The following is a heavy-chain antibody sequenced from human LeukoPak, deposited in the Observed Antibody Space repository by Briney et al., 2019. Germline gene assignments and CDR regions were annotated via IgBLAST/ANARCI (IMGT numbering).Heavy chain of an antibody. CDR3: AKAKSGSYSPFDF. J-gene: IGHJ4*02. D-gene: IGHD1-26*01. CDR1: VFSLSNHA. CDR2: LSGSGTST. Sequence: GGALMLSCTASVFSLSNHAMRTVRQRPGKGLEMVSSLSGSGTSTYYVDSVKGRFTISRDNSWNTLYLQMNSLRAEDTAVYYCAKAKSGSYSPFDFWGQGTLVTVSS. V-gene: IGHV3-23*01.